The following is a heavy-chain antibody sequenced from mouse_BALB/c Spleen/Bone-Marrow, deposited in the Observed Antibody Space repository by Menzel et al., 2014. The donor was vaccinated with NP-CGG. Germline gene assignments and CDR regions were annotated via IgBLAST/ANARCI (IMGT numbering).Heavy chain of an antibody. Sequence: VQLQQSGPELVKPGASVKISCKTSGYTFTDYTMHWVKQSHGKSLEWIGHINPNIGGTNYNQRFKGKATLTLDKSSRTAYMEPRSLTSEDSAVYCCTRSRYGDYWGQGTTLTVSS. J-gene: IGHJ2*01. CDR2: INPNIGGT. V-gene: IGHV1-18*01. CDR1: GYTFTDYT. CDR3: TRSRYGDY. D-gene: IGHD2-14*01.